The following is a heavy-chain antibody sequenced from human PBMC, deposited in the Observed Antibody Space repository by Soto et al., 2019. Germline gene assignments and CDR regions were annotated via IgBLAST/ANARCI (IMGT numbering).Heavy chain of an antibody. CDR2: INAGNGNT. D-gene: IGHD3-10*01. V-gene: IGHV1-3*01. CDR1: GYTFTSYA. CDR3: ARSGSGSAGAFDI. J-gene: IGHJ3*02. Sequence: QVQLVQSGAEVKKPGASVKVSCKASGYTFTSYAKHWVRQAPGQRLEWMGWINAGNGNTKYSQKFQGRVTITRDTSASTAYMELSSLRSEDTAVYYCARSGSGSAGAFDIWGQGTMVTVSS.